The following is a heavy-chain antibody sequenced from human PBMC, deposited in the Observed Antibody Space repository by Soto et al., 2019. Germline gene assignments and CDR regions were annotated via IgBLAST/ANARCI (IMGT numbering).Heavy chain of an antibody. J-gene: IGHJ6*03. D-gene: IGHD3-3*01. CDR2: ISSSTSTI. V-gene: IGHV3-48*01. CDR3: ARVRGRYYDFWSGSASLYYYMDV. Sequence: EVQVVESGGGLVQPGGSLRLSCAASGFTFSSYGMNWVRQAPGKGLEWLSYISSSTSTIYYADSVKGRFTISRDNAKNSLYLQMNSLRAEDTAVYYCARVRGRYYDFWSGSASLYYYMDVWGKGTTVTVSS. CDR1: GFTFSSYG.